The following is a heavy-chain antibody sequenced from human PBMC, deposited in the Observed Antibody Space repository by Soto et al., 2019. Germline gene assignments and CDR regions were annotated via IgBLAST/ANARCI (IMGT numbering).Heavy chain of an antibody. J-gene: IGHJ4*02. D-gene: IGHD2-8*02. CDR2: INHSGST. Sequence: QVQLQQWGAGLLKPSETLSLTCAVYGGSFSGYYWPWIRQPPGTGLEWIGEINHSGSTNYNPSLKSRATISVDTSKNQFSLKLTSVTAADTAVYYCARDKITGLFDYWGQGTLVTVSS. CDR1: GGSFSGYY. V-gene: IGHV4-34*01. CDR3: ARDKITGLFDY.